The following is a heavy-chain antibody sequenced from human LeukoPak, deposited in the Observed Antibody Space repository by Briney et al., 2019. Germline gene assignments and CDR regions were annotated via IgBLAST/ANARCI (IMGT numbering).Heavy chain of an antibody. Sequence: GGSLRLSCAASGFTFRSYAMSWVRQAPGKGLEWVSAISGSGGSTYYADSVKGRFTISRDNSKNTLYLQMNSLRAEDTAVYYCAYDFWSGYYQDYWGQGTLVTVSS. V-gene: IGHV3-23*01. D-gene: IGHD3-3*01. J-gene: IGHJ4*02. CDR2: ISGSGGST. CDR3: AYDFWSGYYQDY. CDR1: GFTFRSYA.